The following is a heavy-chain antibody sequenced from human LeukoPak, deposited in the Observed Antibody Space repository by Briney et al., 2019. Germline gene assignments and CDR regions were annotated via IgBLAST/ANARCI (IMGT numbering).Heavy chain of an antibody. CDR2: INPSGGST. CDR1: GYTVTSYY. Sequence: ASLKVSCKASGYTVTSYYMHWVRQAPGQGLESMGIINPSGGSTSYAQKFQGRVTMTRDTSTSTVYMELSSLRSEDTAVYYCARDGPGIAAADLPGGYYYYYMDVWGKGTTVTVSS. CDR3: ARDGPGIAAADLPGGYYYYYMDV. D-gene: IGHD6-13*01. J-gene: IGHJ6*03. V-gene: IGHV1-46*01.